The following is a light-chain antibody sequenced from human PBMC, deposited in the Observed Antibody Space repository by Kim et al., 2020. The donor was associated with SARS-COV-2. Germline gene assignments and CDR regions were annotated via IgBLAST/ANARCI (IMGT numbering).Light chain of an antibody. CDR1: NIGSKS. CDR2: YDS. V-gene: IGLV3-21*04. CDR3: QVWDSSSDHRV. Sequence: PGKTAWITCGGNNIGSKSVPWYQQKPGQAPVLVIYYDSDRPSGIPERFSGSNSGNTATLTISRVEAGDEADYYCQVWDSSSDHRVFGGGTQLTVL. J-gene: IGLJ3*02.